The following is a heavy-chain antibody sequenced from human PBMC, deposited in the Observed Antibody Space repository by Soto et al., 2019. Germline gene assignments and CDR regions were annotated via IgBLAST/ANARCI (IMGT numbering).Heavy chain of an antibody. CDR1: GYSFTSYW. D-gene: IGHD4-4*01. J-gene: IGHJ6*03. CDR2: IYPGDSDT. V-gene: IGHV5-51*01. Sequence: GESLKISCKGSGYSFTSYWIGWVRQMPGKGLEWMGIIYPGDSDTRYSPSFQGQVTISADKSISTAYLQWSSLKASDTAMYYCASQGTGSNYGDYYYYYYMDVWGKGTTVTVSS. CDR3: ASQGTGSNYGDYYYYYYMDV.